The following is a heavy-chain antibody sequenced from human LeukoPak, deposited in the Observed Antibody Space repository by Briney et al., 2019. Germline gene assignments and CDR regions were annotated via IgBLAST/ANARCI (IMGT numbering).Heavy chain of an antibody. D-gene: IGHD2-2*01. Sequence: GGSLRLSCAASGFTFSSYEMNWVRQAPGKGLEWVSYISSSGSTIYYADSVKGRFTISRDNAKNPLYLQMNSLRAEDTAVYYCARKYCSSTSCLFDNWGQGTLVTVSS. CDR1: GFTFSSYE. CDR2: ISSSGSTI. CDR3: ARKYCSSTSCLFDN. V-gene: IGHV3-48*03. J-gene: IGHJ4*02.